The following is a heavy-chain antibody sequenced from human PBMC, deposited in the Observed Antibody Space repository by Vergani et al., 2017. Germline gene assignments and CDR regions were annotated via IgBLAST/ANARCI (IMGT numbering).Heavy chain of an antibody. J-gene: IGHJ6*02. CDR1: GFTFSTYA. Sequence: EVQLLESGGGLVQPGGSLRLSCAASGFTFSTYAMTWVRQAPGKGLEWVAFIGSSGPYINYADSVKGRFIISRDNTNNSLFLQLRSLRAEDAAVYYCARDCTRGGCPDNYGMDVWGQGATVTVSS. CDR2: IGSSGPYI. D-gene: IGHD2-8*02. V-gene: IGHV3-21*06. CDR3: ARDCTRGGCPDNYGMDV.